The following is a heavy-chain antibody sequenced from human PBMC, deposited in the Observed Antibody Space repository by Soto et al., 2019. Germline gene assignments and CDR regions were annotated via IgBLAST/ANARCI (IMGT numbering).Heavy chain of an antibody. D-gene: IGHD3-3*01. CDR1: GGSISSYY. J-gene: IGHJ4*02. Sequence: PSETLSLTCTVSGGSISSYYWSWIRQPPGKGLEWIGYIYYSGSTNYNPSLKSRVTISVDTSKNQFSLKLSSVTAADTAVYYCARGKYYDYWSGQYYIDYWSRGTLVTVSS. CDR2: IYYSGST. CDR3: ARGKYYDYWSGQYYIDY. V-gene: IGHV4-59*01.